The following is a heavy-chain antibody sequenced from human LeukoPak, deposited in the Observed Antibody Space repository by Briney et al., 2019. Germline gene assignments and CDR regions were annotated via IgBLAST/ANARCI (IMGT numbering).Heavy chain of an antibody. J-gene: IGHJ5*02. V-gene: IGHV4-61*01. CDR3: ARGYPYADYCTGGVCPKRGWFDP. D-gene: IGHD2-8*02. Sequence: KPSETLSLTCTVSGGSVSSGSYYWSWIRQPPGKGLEWIGYIYYRGSTNYNPSLKSRVTISVDTSKNQFSLKLSSVTAADTAVYYCARGYPYADYCTGGVCPKRGWFDPWGQGTLVTVSS. CDR2: IYYRGST. CDR1: GGSVSSGSYY.